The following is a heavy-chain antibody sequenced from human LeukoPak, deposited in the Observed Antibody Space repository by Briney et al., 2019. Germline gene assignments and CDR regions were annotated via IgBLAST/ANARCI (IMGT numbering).Heavy chain of an antibody. D-gene: IGHD1-26*01. CDR3: AKGGSIVGPLNHLDY. CDR1: GFTFSSYA. Sequence: GGSLRLSCAASGFTFSSYAMSWVRQAPGKGLEWVSAISRSGGSTYYADSVKGRFTISRDNSKNTLYLQMNSLRAEDTAVYYCAKGGSIVGPLNHLDYWGQGTLVTVSS. V-gene: IGHV3-23*01. J-gene: IGHJ4*02. CDR2: ISRSGGST.